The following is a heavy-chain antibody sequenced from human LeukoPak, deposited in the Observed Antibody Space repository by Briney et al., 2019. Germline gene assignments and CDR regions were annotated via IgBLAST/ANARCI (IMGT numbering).Heavy chain of an antibody. D-gene: IGHD3-10*01. CDR1: GGSISSGGYS. Sequence: SETLSLTCAVSGGSISSGGYSWSWIRQPPGKGLEWIGYIYYSGSTYYNPSLKSRVTISVDTSKNQFSLKLSSVTAADTAVYYCARIVLLWFGDSPREFDPWGQGTLVTVSS. V-gene: IGHV4-30-4*07. J-gene: IGHJ5*02. CDR2: IYYSGST. CDR3: ARIVLLWFGDSPREFDP.